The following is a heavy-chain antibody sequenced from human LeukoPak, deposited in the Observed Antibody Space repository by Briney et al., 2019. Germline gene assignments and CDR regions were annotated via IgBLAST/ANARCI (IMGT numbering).Heavy chain of an antibody. CDR2: INTDTGNP. J-gene: IGHJ5*02. D-gene: IGHD4-17*01. CDR3: ARDPGDGDYPWVPNWFDP. Sequence: GASVKVSCKASGYTFTSYAINWVRQAPGQGLEWMGWINTDTGNPTYAQGFTGRFVFSLDTSVSTAYLQISSLKAEDTAVYYCARDPGDGDYPWVPNWFDPWGQGTLVTVSS. CDR1: GYTFTSYA. V-gene: IGHV7-4-1*02.